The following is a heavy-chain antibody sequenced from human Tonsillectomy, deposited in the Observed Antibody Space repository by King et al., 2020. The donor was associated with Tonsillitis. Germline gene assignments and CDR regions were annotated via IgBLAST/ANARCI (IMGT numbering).Heavy chain of an antibody. V-gene: IGHV3-30*18. CDR2: IGNDGSVT. CDR3: AKEIKQVAGDWYFDL. J-gene: IGHJ2*01. D-gene: IGHD6-19*01. Sequence: VQLVESGGGVVQPGRSLRLSCAASGFTFSRYGMHWVRQSPGEGLEWVAVIGNDGSVTYYADSVKGRFTHSRDNSENTLYMQMNSLRVEDTAVYYCAKEIKQVAGDWYFDLWGRGTLVIVSS. CDR1: GFTFSRYG.